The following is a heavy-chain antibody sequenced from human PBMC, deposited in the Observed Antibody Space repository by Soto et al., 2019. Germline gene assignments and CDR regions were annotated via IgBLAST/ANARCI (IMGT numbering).Heavy chain of an antibody. D-gene: IGHD3-16*01. CDR3: ARVWLRVLYSDHNAVFDP. Sequence: SSETLSLTCSVSGDSISSYGYCWSWIRQRPGKGLEWIGYICYGGSTYYNPSLKSRVTISVATSNDRFSLNLNSVTAADTAVYYCARVWLRVLYSDHNAVFDPWGQGTLVTVSS. J-gene: IGHJ5*02. V-gene: IGHV4-31*03. CDR1: GDSISSYGYC. CDR2: ICYGGST.